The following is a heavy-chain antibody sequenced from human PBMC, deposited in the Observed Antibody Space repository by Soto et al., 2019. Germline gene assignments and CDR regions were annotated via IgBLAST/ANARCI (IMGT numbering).Heavy chain of an antibody. CDR3: ARGTRGLMGATGVFYYYYYYGMDA. CDR1: GFTFSSYG. CDR2: IWYDGSNK. J-gene: IGHJ6*02. Sequence: GGSLRLSCAASGFTFSSYGMHWVRQAPGKGLEWVAVIWYDGSNKYYADSVKGRFTISRDNSKNTLYLQMNSLRAEDTAVYYCARGTRGLMGATGVFYYYYYYGMDAWGQGTTVTVSS. V-gene: IGHV3-33*01. D-gene: IGHD1-26*01.